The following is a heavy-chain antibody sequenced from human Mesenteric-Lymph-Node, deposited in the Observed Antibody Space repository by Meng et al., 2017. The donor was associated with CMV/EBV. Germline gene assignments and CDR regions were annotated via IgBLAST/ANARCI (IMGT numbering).Heavy chain of an antibody. J-gene: IGHJ6*02. Sequence: LRLSCTVSGGSISSGDYYWSWIRQPPGKGLEWIGYIYYSGSTYYNPSLKSRVTISVDTSKNQFSLKLSSVTAADTAVYYCARDVSGRLMDVWGQGTTVTVSS. CDR1: GGSISSGDYY. CDR3: ARDVSGRLMDV. V-gene: IGHV4-31*03. D-gene: IGHD3-10*01. CDR2: IYYSGST.